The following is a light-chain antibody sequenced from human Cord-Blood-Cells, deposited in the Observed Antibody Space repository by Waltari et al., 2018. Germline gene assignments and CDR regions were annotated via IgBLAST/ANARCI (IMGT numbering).Light chain of an antibody. CDR2: DAS. J-gene: IGKJ2*01. CDR1: QSVSSY. CDR3: QQRSNWYT. V-gene: IGKV3-11*01. Sequence: EIVLTQSPATLSLSPGESATLSCRPSQSVSSYLAWSQQKPGQAPRLLIYDASNRATGIPARFSGSGSGTDFTLTISSLEPEDFAVYYCQQRSNWYTFGQGTKLEIK.